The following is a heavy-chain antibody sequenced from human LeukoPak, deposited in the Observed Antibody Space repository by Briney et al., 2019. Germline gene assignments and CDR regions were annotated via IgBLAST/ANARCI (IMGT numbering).Heavy chain of an antibody. Sequence: SETLSLTCTVSGGSISSYYWSWIRQPPGKGLEWIGYIYYSGDTNYNPSLKNRVTLSVDTSRNQLSLQLSSVTTADTAVYYCVRGPYGASISKWFDPWGQGTLVIVSS. CDR1: GGSISSYY. V-gene: IGHV4-59*01. CDR3: VRGPYGASISKWFDP. D-gene: IGHD4/OR15-4a*01. CDR2: IYYSGDT. J-gene: IGHJ5*02.